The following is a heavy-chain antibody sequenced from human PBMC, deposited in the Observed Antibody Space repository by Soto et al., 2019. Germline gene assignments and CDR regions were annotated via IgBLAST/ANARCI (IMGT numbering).Heavy chain of an antibody. CDR2: IYYSGGT. V-gene: IGHV4-59*08. J-gene: IGHJ6*03. Sequence: SETLSLTCTVSGGSISSYYWSWIRQPPGKGLEWIGYIYYSGGTNYNPSLKSRVTISVDTSKNQFSLKLSSVTAADTAVYYCARRGSSSSFYYYYYYMDVWGKGTTVTVSS. CDR1: GGSISSYY. D-gene: IGHD6-6*01. CDR3: ARRGSSSSFYYYYYYMDV.